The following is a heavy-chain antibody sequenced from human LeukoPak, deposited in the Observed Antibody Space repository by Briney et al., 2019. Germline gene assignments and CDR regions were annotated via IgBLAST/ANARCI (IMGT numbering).Heavy chain of an antibody. CDR2: ISSSSSTI. Sequence: PGGSLRLSCAASGFTFNSYSMNWVRQAPGKGLEWVSYISSSSSTIYYADSVKGRFTISRDNAKNSLYLQMNSLRAEDTAVYYCARDLPSTVTTSLAFDIWGQGTMVTVSS. CDR3: ARDLPSTVTTSLAFDI. D-gene: IGHD4-17*01. V-gene: IGHV3-48*01. J-gene: IGHJ3*02. CDR1: GFTFNSYS.